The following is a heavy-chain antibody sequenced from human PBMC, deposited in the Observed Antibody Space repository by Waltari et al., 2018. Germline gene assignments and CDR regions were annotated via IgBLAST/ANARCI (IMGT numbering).Heavy chain of an antibody. CDR1: GYTFTSYA. J-gene: IGHJ3*02. CDR2: INTYTGNP. D-gene: IGHD3-22*01. Sequence: QVQLVQSGSELKKPGASVTVSCKASGYTFTSYAMKWVRQAPGQGLAWMGWINTYTGNPTYAQGFTGLFVFSLDTSVSTAYLQISSLKAEDTAVYYCARATYYDSSGPHPPPDAFDIWGQGTMVTVSS. CDR3: ARATYYDSSGPHPPPDAFDI. V-gene: IGHV7-4-1*02.